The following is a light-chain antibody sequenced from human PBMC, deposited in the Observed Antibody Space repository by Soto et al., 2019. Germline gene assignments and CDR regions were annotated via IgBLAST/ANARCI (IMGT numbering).Light chain of an antibody. J-gene: IGKJ4*01. CDR3: QQRSNWPLT. CDR1: QSVSSY. CDR2: DAS. V-gene: IGKV3-11*01. Sequence: EIVLTQSPATLSLSPGERATLSCRASQSVSSYLAWYQQKPGQAPRLLIYDASNRATGIPARFSGSGSGTDFTLTTSSLEPEDSEVSYCQQRSNWPLTFGGGTKVDIK.